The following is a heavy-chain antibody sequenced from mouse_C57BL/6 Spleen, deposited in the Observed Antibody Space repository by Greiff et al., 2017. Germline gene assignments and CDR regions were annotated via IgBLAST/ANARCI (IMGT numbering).Heavy chain of an antibody. CDR2: ISSGSSTI. Sequence: EVQVVESGGGLVKPGGSLKLSCAASGFTFSDYGMHWVRQAPEKGLEWVAYISSGSSTIYSADTVKGRFTISRDNAKNTLSLQMTSLWSEDTAMYYSARQLVLHYFDYWGQGTTLTVSS. CDR1: GFTFSDYG. V-gene: IGHV5-17*01. CDR3: ARQLVLHYFDY. J-gene: IGHJ2*01. D-gene: IGHD4-1*02.